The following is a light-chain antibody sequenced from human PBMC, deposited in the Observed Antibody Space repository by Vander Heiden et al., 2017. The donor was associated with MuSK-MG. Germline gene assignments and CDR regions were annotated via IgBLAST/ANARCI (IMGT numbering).Light chain of an antibody. CDR2: GAS. V-gene: IGKV3-15*01. Sequence: SPVTLSVSPGERASLSCRASQSVGTELAWYQQKPGQAPRLLIYGASTRATGIPARFSGSGSGTEFTLTITPREPEDFALYHCQQHKYWPQGTFGQGTKVEIK. CDR3: QQHKYWPQGT. J-gene: IGKJ1*01. CDR1: QSVGTE.